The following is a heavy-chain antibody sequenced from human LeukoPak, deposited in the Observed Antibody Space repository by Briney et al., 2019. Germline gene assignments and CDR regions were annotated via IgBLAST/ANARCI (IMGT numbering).Heavy chain of an antibody. Sequence: PSETLSLTCAVSGGSISSYYWSWVRQPPGKRLEWIGYLHPRGNSNYNPSLESRVTTSVDTSKNQFSLKLTSVTAADTAVYYCTRLATTNWYFDLWGRGTLVTVSS. CDR3: TRLATTNWYFDL. CDR1: GGSISSYY. J-gene: IGHJ2*01. V-gene: IGHV4-4*08. D-gene: IGHD1-1*01. CDR2: LHPRGNS.